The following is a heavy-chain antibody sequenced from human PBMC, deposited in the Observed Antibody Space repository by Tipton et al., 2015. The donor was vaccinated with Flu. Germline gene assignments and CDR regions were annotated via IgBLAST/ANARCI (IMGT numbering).Heavy chain of an antibody. CDR1: GGSVSSAGNC. V-gene: IGHV4-61*08. D-gene: IGHD3-22*01. CDR3: AGHNSGSLPPLY. Sequence: TLSLTCTVSGGSVSSAGNCWSWIRQPPGKGLEWIGYICRIENTNYNPSLKSRVTISVDTSKNQFSLKLSSVTAADTAVYYCAGHNSGSLPPLYWGQGTLVTVSS. J-gene: IGHJ4*02. CDR2: ICRIENT.